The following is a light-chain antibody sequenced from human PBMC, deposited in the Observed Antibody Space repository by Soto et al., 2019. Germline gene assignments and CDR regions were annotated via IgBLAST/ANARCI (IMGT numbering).Light chain of an antibody. V-gene: IGKV3-20*01. CDR1: RSVSTSY. J-gene: IGKJ4*01. CDR2: GAS. Sequence: EIVLTQSPGTLSLSPGESPPPSCRAIRSVSTSYLAWYRQKPGKAPRLLIYGASSRATGIPDRFSGSGSGTDFTLTISRLEPEDFAVYYCQQYGTSPELTFGGGTKVEIE. CDR3: QQYGTSPELT.